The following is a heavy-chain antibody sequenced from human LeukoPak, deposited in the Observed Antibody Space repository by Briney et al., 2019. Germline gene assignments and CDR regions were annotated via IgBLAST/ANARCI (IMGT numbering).Heavy chain of an antibody. V-gene: IGHV3-53*01. CDR2: IYSDDST. CDR1: GFSFSSEY. CDR3: ARGLVGSAPLVDYYYGMDV. Sequence: GGSLRLSCAASGFSFSSEYMNWVRQAPGKGLEWVSVIYSDDSTYYTHSVKGRFTISRDNSKNTLYLQMNGLRVEDTAVYYCARGLVGSAPLVDYYYGMDVWGQGTTVTVSS. D-gene: IGHD3-9*01. J-gene: IGHJ6*02.